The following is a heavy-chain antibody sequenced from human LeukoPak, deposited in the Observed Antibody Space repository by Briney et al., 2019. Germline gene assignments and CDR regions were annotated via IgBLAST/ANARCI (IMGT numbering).Heavy chain of an antibody. CDR2: ISSSSSTI. CDR1: GFTFSSYS. Sequence: GGSLRLSCAASGFTFSSYSMNWVRQAPGKGLEWVSYISSSSSTIYYADSVKGRFTISRDNAKNSLYLQMNSLRAEDTAVYYCARVGKRETYYDILTGYPYFDYWGQGTLVTVSS. J-gene: IGHJ4*02. V-gene: IGHV3-48*01. CDR3: ARVGKRETYYDILTGYPYFDY. D-gene: IGHD3-9*01.